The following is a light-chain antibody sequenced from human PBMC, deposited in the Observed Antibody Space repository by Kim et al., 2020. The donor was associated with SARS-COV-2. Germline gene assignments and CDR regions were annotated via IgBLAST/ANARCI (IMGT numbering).Light chain of an antibody. CDR1: QSVSSN. CDR2: GAS. V-gene: IGKV3-15*01. J-gene: IGKJ2*01. CDR3: QQYNNWPPYT. Sequence: EIVMTQSPATLCVSPGERATLSCRASQSVSSNLAWYQQKPGQAPRLLIYGASTRATGIPARFSGSGSGTEFTLTISSLQSEDFAVYYCQQYNNWPPYTFGQGTKLEI.